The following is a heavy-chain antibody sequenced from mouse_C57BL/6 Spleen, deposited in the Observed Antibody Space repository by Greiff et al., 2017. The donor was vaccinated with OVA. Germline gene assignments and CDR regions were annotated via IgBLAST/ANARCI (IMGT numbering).Heavy chain of an antibody. V-gene: IGHV1-59*01. D-gene: IGHD2-1*01. Sequence: QVQLQQPGAELVRPGTSVKLSCKASGYTFTSYWMHWVKQRPGQGLEWIGVIDPSDSYTNYNQKFKGKATLTVDTSSSTAYMQLSSLTSEDSAVYYCARREDGNPFDYWGQGTTFTVSS. CDR3: ARREDGNPFDY. J-gene: IGHJ2*01. CDR2: IDPSDSYT. CDR1: GYTFTSYW.